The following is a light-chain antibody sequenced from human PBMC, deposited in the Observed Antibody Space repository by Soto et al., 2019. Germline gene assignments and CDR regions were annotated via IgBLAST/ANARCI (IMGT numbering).Light chain of an antibody. CDR2: GAS. Sequence: RMSQSPSTLSASVGDRVTITCRASQSFSSGLAWYQQKPGKAPKLLIYGASSLESGVPSRFSGSGSGTEFTLTISSLQPDDFATYYCQQYNSLFGGGTKVDI. CDR3: QQYNSL. CDR1: QSFSSG. V-gene: IGKV1-5*01. J-gene: IGKJ4*01.